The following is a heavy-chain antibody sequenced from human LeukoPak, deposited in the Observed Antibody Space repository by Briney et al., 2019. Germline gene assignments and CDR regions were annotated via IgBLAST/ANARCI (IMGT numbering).Heavy chain of an antibody. CDR1: GGSITQTNY. V-gene: IGHV4-4*02. J-gene: IGHJ4*02. CDR2: VNLRGST. CDR3: AREGGPYRPLDY. Sequence: SGTLSLTCDVSGGSITQTNYWTWVRHPPGKGLEWIGEVNLRGSTNYNPSLMGRVAISVDTSENHVSLQLTSVTAADTAVYYCAREGGPYRPLDYSGQGTLVTVS.